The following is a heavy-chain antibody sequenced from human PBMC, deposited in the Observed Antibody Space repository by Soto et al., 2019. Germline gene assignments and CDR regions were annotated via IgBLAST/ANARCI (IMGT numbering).Heavy chain of an antibody. CDR1: RFIFSGYG. V-gene: IGHV3-33*01. Sequence: ESGGGVVQPGRSMRLSCAAPRFIFSGYGMHWVRQAPGKGLEWVAVIWYDGSNKYYADSVKGRFTISRDNSRNTLYLQMNSLRAEDTAVYYCARDGVGATTYFGYFDYWGQGTLVTVSS. D-gene: IGHD1-26*01. CDR3: ARDGVGATTYFGYFDY. CDR2: IWYDGSNK. J-gene: IGHJ4*02.